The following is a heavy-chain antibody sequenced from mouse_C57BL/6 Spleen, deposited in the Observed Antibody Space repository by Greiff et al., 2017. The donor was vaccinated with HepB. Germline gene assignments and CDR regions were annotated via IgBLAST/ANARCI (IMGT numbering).Heavy chain of an antibody. J-gene: IGHJ3*01. V-gene: IGHV5-4*03. CDR3: ARVTIVTPFAY. Sequence: EVKLMESGGGLVKPGGSLKLSCAASGFTFSSYAMSWVRQTPEKRLEWVATISDGGSYTYYPDNVKGRFTISRDNAKNNLYLQMSHLKSEDTAMYYCARVTIVTPFAYWGQGTLVTVS. CDR1: GFTFSSYA. D-gene: IGHD2-12*01. CDR2: ISDGGSYT.